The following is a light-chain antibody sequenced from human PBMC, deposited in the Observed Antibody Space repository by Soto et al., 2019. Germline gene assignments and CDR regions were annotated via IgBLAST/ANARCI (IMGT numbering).Light chain of an antibody. Sequence: QSALTQPASVSGSPGQSITISCTGTSSDVGGYNFVSWYQQHPGTAPKLIIYDVNNRPSGVSNRFSGSTSGNTASLTIAGLQDEDEADYYCSSYTSRSTYVFGTGTKLTVL. J-gene: IGLJ1*01. V-gene: IGLV2-14*03. CDR2: DVN. CDR1: SSDVGGYNF. CDR3: SSYTSRSTYV.